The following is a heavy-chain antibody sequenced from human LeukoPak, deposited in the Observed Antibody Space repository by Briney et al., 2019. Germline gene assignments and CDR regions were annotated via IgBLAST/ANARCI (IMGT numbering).Heavy chain of an antibody. V-gene: IGHV4-59*08. Sequence: SETLSLTCRVSGGSISSYYWTWIRQPPGKGLEWIGYIYYSGSTKYNPSLKSRVTISVDTSKNQFSLKPTSVTAADTAVYYCARLGIAVVPSTMLGDYYFAYWGQGTLVTVSS. CDR3: ARLGIAVVPSTMLGDYYFAY. CDR2: IYYSGST. CDR1: GGSISSYY. J-gene: IGHJ4*02. D-gene: IGHD2-2*01.